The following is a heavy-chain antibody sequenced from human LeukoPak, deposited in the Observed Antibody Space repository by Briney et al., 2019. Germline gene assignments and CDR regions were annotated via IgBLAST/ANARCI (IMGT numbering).Heavy chain of an antibody. J-gene: IGHJ4*02. V-gene: IGHV3-30*02. CDR2: IRYDGNNK. D-gene: IGHD3-16*01. Sequence: GGSLRLSCAASGFTFSSSGMHWVRQAPGKGLEWVAFIRYDGNNKKCADSVKGRFTISRDNSKNTLYLQMNSLGADDTAVYYCAKDWGTSSLYLVNWGQGTLVTVSP. CDR3: AKDWGTSSLYLVN. CDR1: GFTFSSSG.